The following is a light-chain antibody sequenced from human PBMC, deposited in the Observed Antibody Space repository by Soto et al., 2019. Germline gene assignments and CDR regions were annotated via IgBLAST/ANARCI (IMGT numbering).Light chain of an antibody. CDR1: QSVSNNY. CDR2: GAS. J-gene: IGKJ1*01. V-gene: IGKV3-20*01. Sequence: EIVLTQSPGTLSLSPGERATLSCRASQSVSNNYLSWYQQKPGQAPRLLIYGASNRATSIPDRFSGSGSGTDFTLTISRLEPEDGAVYYWQQYGSSGTFGQGTKVEIK. CDR3: QQYGSSGT.